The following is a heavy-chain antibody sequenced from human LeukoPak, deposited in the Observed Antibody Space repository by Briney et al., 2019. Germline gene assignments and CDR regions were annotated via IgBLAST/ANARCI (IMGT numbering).Heavy chain of an antibody. V-gene: IGHV4-34*01. CDR3: ARGFRGDNFDY. CDR2: ISHSGTT. CDR1: GGSFSGYY. Sequence: SETLSLTCAVYGGSFSGYYWTWIRQPPGKGLEWIGEISHSGTTNYNSALKSRVSISVDTSKNQIPLKLISVTAADTAVYYCARGFRGDNFDYWGQGTLVTVSS. J-gene: IGHJ4*02. D-gene: IGHD7-27*01.